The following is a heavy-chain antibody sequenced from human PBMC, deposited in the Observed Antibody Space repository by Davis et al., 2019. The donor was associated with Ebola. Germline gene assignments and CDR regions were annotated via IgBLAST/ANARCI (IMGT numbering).Heavy chain of an antibody. D-gene: IGHD3-16*01. CDR1: GGSISSYY. CDR2: IYYSGST. V-gene: IGHV4-59*01. CDR3: ASGTTTWGGAFDI. Sequence: SETLSLTCTVSGGSISSYYWSWIRQPPGKGLEWIGYIYYSGSTNYNPSLKSRVTISVDTSKNQFSLKLSSVTAADTAVYYCASGTTTWGGAFDIWGQGTMVTVSS. J-gene: IGHJ3*02.